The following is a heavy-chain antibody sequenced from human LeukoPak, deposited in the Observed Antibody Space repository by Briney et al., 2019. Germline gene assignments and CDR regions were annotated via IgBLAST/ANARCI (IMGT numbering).Heavy chain of an antibody. V-gene: IGHV4-59*01. CDR1: GGSISSYY. D-gene: IGHD6-13*01. CDR2: IYYSGST. J-gene: IGHJ4*02. Sequence: SETLSLTCTVSGGSISSYYWSWIRQPPGKGLEWIGYIYYSGSTNYNPSLKSRVTISVDTSKNQFSLKLSSVTAADTAVYYCADARIAAAHFDYWGQGTLVTVSS. CDR3: ADARIAAAHFDY.